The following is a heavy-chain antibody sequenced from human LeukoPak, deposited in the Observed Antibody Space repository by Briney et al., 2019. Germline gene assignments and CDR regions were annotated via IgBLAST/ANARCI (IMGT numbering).Heavy chain of an antibody. CDR2: IRSKAYGGTA. CDR3: TSDEGEDTSY. V-gene: IGHV3-49*04. Sequence: GGSLRLSCTGSGFIFGDYAMNWVRQAPGEGLEWVGVIRSKAYGGTAEYAASVKGRFTISRDDSKSIAYLQMSSLKTEDTAVYYCTSDEGEDTSYWGQGTLVTVSS. D-gene: IGHD1-26*01. J-gene: IGHJ4*02. CDR1: GFIFGDYA.